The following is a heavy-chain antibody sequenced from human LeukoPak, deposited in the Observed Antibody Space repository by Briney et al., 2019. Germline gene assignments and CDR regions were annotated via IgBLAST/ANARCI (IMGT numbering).Heavy chain of an antibody. CDR1: GGSISRYY. V-gene: IGHV4-59*01. J-gene: IGHJ4*02. D-gene: IGHD6-6*01. CDR2: IYYFGST. CDR3: ARRHVEYSSSSDPYYFDY. Sequence: PSETLSLTCTVSGGSISRYYWSWIRQPPGKGLEWIGYIYYFGSTNYNPSLKSRVTISVDTSKNQFSLKLSSVTAADTAVYYCARRHVEYSSSSDPYYFDYWGQGTLVTVSS.